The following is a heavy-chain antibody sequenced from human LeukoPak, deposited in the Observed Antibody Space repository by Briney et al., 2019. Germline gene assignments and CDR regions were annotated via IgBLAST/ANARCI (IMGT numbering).Heavy chain of an antibody. J-gene: IGHJ6*03. Sequence: SETLSLTCTVSGGSMYSFYCSWIRQSAEKGLGWIWRLYAGVGSAYNPSLKSRVTISVDTSKKQFALKLRAVTAADTAVYYCARLKFYDCTGYSPGHYMDVWGKGTTVIVSS. V-gene: IGHV4-4*07. CDR3: ARLKFYDCTGYSPGHYMDV. CDR1: GGSMYSFY. CDR2: LYAGVGS. D-gene: IGHD3-22*01.